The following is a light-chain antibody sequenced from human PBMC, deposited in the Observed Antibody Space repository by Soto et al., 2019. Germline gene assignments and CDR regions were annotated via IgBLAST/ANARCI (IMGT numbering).Light chain of an antibody. CDR1: SSNIGAGYD. V-gene: IGLV1-40*01. CDR2: NNH. J-gene: IGLJ2*01. CDR3: QSYDGRLTGVI. Sequence: QSVLTQPPSVSGAPGQRVTISCTGTSSNIGAGYDVHWYQQPPGAAPKLVIYNNHNRPSGVPDRFSGSKSGTSGSLAITGLQAEDEADYYCQSYDGRLTGVIFGGGTKLTVL.